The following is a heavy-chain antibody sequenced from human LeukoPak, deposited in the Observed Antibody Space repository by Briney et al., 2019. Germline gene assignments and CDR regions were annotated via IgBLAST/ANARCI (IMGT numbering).Heavy chain of an antibody. CDR1: GFTFSSYA. Sequence: PGGSLRLSCAASGFTFSSYAMSWVRQAPGKGLERVSAISGSGGSTYYADSVKGRFTISRDNSKNTLYLQMNSLRAEDTAVYYCAGRRWLEIHTDYWGQGTLVTVSS. V-gene: IGHV3-23*01. J-gene: IGHJ4*02. D-gene: IGHD6-19*01. CDR2: ISGSGGST. CDR3: AGRRWLEIHTDY.